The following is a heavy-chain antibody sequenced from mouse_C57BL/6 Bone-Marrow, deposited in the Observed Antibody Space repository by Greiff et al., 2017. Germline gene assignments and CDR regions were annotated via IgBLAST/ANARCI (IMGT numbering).Heavy chain of an antibody. V-gene: IGHV5-12*01. D-gene: IGHD1-1*01. Sequence: EVQLVESGGGLVQPGGSLKLSCAASGFTFSDYYMYWVRQTPEKRLEWVAYISNGGGSTYYPDTVKGRFTISRDNAKNTLYLQMSRLKSEDTAMYYCARHGGLLRPWFAYWGQGTLVTVSA. J-gene: IGHJ3*01. CDR1: GFTFSDYY. CDR2: ISNGGGST. CDR3: ARHGGLLRPWFAY.